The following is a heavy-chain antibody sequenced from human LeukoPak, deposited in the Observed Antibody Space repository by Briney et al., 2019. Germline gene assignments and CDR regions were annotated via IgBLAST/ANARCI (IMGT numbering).Heavy chain of an antibody. V-gene: IGHV5-10-1*01. Sequence: GESLKISCKGSGYSFTSYWISWVRQMPGKGREWMGRIDPSDSYTNYSPSFQGHVTISADKPISTAYLQWSSLKASDTAMYYCARIVRGYSYGPPDYYFDYWGQGTLVTVSS. J-gene: IGHJ4*02. CDR1: GYSFTSYW. CDR3: ARIVRGYSYGPPDYYFDY. CDR2: IDPSDSYT. D-gene: IGHD5-18*01.